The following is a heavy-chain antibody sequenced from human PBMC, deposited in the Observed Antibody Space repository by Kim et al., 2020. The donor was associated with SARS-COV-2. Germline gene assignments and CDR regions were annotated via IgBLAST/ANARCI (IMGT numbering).Heavy chain of an antibody. J-gene: IGHJ6*02. CDR1: GFTFSSYA. V-gene: IGHV3-30*04. Sequence: GGSLRLSCAASGFTFSSYAMHWVRQAPVKGLEWVAVISYDGSNKYYADSVKGRFTISRDNSKNTLYLQMNSLRAEDTAVYYCARGRSGSYYYGMDVWGQG. CDR2: ISYDGSNK. CDR3: ARGRSGSYYYGMDV. D-gene: IGHD1-26*01.